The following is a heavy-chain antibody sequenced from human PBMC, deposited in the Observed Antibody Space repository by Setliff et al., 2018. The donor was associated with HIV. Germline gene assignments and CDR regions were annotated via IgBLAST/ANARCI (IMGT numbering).Heavy chain of an antibody. Sequence: GGSLRLSCAASGFPFSNAWMNWVRQAPGKGLEWVGRIKSKTDGGTTDYAAPVKGRFTISRDDSKNTLYLQMNSLKTEDTAIYYCTTKPPAADFQHWGQGTLVTVSS. D-gene: IGHD2-2*01. CDR2: IKSKTDGGTT. J-gene: IGHJ1*01. CDR3: TTKPPAADFQH. V-gene: IGHV3-15*07. CDR1: GFPFSNAW.